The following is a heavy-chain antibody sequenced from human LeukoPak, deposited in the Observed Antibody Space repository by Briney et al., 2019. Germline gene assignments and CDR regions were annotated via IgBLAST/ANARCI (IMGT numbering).Heavy chain of an antibody. J-gene: IGHJ3*02. Sequence: SVKVSCKASGGTFSSYAISWVRQAPGQGLEWMGGIIPIFGTANYAQNFQGRVTITTDESTSTAYMELSSLRSEDTAVYYCAREAASYGYGDDAFDIWGQGTMVTVSS. CDR3: AREAASYGYGDDAFDI. CDR2: IIPIFGTA. D-gene: IGHD5-18*01. V-gene: IGHV1-69*05. CDR1: GGTFSSYA.